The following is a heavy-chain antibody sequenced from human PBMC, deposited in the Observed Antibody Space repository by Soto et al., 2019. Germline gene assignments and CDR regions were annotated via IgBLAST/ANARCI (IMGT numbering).Heavy chain of an antibody. D-gene: IGHD3-3*01. V-gene: IGHV1-69*01. Sequence: QVLLVQSGAEVKKPGSSVKISCKASGGSFGNSAITWVRQTPGQGLEWLGGFIPVYRTLNYAQKFQGRVTITADESTCTAYMTLTSLASNDTAVYYCATGVIWIGYFTVDSWGQGTRVTVSS. CDR2: FIPVYRTL. CDR1: GGSFGNSA. J-gene: IGHJ4*02. CDR3: ATGVIWIGYFTVDS.